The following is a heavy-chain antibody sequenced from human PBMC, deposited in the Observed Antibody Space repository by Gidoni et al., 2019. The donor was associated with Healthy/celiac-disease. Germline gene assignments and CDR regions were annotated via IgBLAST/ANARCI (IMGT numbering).Heavy chain of an antibody. D-gene: IGHD3-22*01. V-gene: IGHV1-46*01. CDR3: ARDSDSSGYYHPRAPYNWFDP. CDR2: INPSGGST. CDR1: GYTFTSYY. Sequence: QVQLVQSGAEVKKPGASVKVSCKASGYTFTSYYMHWVRQAPGQGLEWMGIINPSGGSTSYAQKFQGRVTMTRDTSTSTVYMELSSLRSEDTAVYYCARDSDSSGYYHPRAPYNWFDPWGQGTLVTVSS. J-gene: IGHJ5*02.